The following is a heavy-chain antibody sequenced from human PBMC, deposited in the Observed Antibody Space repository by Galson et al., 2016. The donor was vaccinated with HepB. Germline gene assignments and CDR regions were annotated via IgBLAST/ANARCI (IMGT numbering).Heavy chain of an antibody. D-gene: IGHD1-1*01. V-gene: IGHV4-4*02. J-gene: IGHJ5*02. CDR2: IYHSGTT. CDR1: GVSISTDNW. Sequence: SETLSLTCAVSGVSISTDNWWSWVRQPPGKGLGWIGEIYHSGTTNCNPSLMSRVTISVDKSKNQFSLKLNSVTAADTAVYYCARGQLIHGFDPWGQGTLVTVSS. CDR3: ARGQLIHGFDP.